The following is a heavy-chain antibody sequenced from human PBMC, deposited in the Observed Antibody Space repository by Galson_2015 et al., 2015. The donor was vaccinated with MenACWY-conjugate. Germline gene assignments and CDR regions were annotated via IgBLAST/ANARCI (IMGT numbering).Heavy chain of an antibody. D-gene: IGHD2-2*01. CDR2: IHSSSSYI. CDR3: ARTSAGYCSNTTCYVSIDY. V-gene: IGHV3-21*01. Sequence: SLRLSCAASGFTFSTYYMNWVRQAPGKGLEWVSSIHSSSSYIYYADSLKGRIAISSDNARNSLYLQMNSLTAEVTAMYYCARTSAGYCSNTTCYVSIDYWGQGTLVTVSS. J-gene: IGHJ4*02. CDR1: GFTFSTYY.